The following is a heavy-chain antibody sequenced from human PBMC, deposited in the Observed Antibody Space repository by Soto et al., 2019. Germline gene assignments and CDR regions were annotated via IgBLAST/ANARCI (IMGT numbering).Heavy chain of an antibody. Sequence: GGSLRLSCAASGFTFSSYSMNWVRQAPGKGLEWVSSISSSSSYIYYADSVKGRFTISRDNAKNSLYLQMNSLRAEDTAVYYCAREDLDFWSARGWFDPWGQGTLVTVSS. D-gene: IGHD3-3*01. J-gene: IGHJ5*02. V-gene: IGHV3-21*01. CDR2: ISSSSSYI. CDR1: GFTFSSYS. CDR3: AREDLDFWSARGWFDP.